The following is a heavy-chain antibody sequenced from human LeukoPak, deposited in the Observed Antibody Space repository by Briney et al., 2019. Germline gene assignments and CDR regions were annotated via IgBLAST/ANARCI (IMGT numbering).Heavy chain of an antibody. CDR1: GFTFDDYA. J-gene: IGHJ4*02. Sequence: GGSLRLSCSASGFTFDDYAVSWFRRAPGKGLEWVGFIRSKAFGGTPEYAASVRGRFTISRDDSKSIAYLQMNSLKTEDTAVYYCTRNTVTVHFDYWSQGTLVTVSS. D-gene: IGHD4-17*01. V-gene: IGHV3-49*03. CDR3: TRNTVTVHFDY. CDR2: IRSKAFGGTP.